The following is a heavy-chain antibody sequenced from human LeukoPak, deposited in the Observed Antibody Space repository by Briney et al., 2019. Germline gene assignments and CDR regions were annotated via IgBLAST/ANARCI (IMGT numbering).Heavy chain of an antibody. CDR2: ISYDGSNK. Sequence: GGSLRLSCAASGFTFSSYAMQWVRQAPGKGLEWVAVISYDGSNKYYADSVKGRFTISRDNSKNTLHLQMNSLRAEDTAVYYCAREEYRGVYFDYWGQGTLVTVSS. D-gene: IGHD2-8*02. V-gene: IGHV3-30-3*01. CDR3: AREEYRGVYFDY. CDR1: GFTFSSYA. J-gene: IGHJ4*02.